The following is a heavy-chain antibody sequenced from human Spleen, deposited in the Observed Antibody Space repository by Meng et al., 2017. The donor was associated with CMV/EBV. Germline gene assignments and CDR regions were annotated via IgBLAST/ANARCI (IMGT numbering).Heavy chain of an antibody. CDR3: ALTPNFWTPDNSFYFDS. Sequence: ASVKVSCKASGYTFTSYGISWVRQAPGQGLEWMGWISAYNGNTNYAQKLQGRVTMTTDTSTSTAYMELRSLRSDDTAVYYCALTPNFWTPDNSFYFDSWGQGALVTVSS. CDR2: ISAYNGNT. CDR1: GYTFTSYG. D-gene: IGHD3/OR15-3a*01. J-gene: IGHJ4*02. V-gene: IGHV1-18*01.